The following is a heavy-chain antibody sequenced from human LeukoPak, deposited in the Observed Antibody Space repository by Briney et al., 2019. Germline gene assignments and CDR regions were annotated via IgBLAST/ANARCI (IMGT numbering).Heavy chain of an antibody. V-gene: IGHV3-30*18. J-gene: IGHJ4*02. D-gene: IGHD2-15*01. CDR1: GFTFSSYA. CDR3: AKYRYCSGGSCYELDF. CDR2: ISHDGSNK. Sequence: GGSLRLSCAASGFTFSSYAMHWVRQAPGKGLEWVAVISHDGSNKYHADSVKGRFTISRDNFKNTLYLQMNSLRAEDTAMYYCAKYRYCSGGSCYELDFWGQGTLVTVSS.